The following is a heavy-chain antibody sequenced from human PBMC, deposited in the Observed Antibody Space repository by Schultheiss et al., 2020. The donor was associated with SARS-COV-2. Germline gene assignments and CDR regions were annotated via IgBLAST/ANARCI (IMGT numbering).Heavy chain of an antibody. D-gene: IGHD2-2*01. CDR1: GFTFSSYG. J-gene: IGHJ3*02. CDR2: IWYDGSNK. CDR3: ARWSYCSSTSCDAFDI. V-gene: IGHV3-33*01. Sequence: GGSLRLSCAASGFTFSSYGMHWVRQAPGKGLEWVAVIWYDGSNKYYADSVKGRFTISRDNSKNTLYLQMNSLRAEDTAVYYCARWSYCSSTSCDAFDIWGQGTMVTVSS.